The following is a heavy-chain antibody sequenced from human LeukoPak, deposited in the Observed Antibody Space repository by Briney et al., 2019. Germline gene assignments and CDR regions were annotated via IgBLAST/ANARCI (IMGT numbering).Heavy chain of an antibody. V-gene: IGHV4-4*07. CDR3: ARGNTTYYYDSSGYSDY. D-gene: IGHD3-22*01. J-gene: IGHJ4*02. Sequence: PSETLSLTCTVSGGSISSYYWSWIRQPAGKGLEWIGRIYTSGSTNYNPSLRSRVTISVDTSKNQFSLKLSSVTAADTAVYYCARGNTTYYYDSSGYSDYWGQGTLVTVSS. CDR1: GGSISSYY. CDR2: IYTSGST.